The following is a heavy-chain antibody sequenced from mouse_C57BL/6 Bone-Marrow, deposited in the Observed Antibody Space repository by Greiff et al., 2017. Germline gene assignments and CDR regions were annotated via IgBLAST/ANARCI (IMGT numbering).Heavy chain of an antibody. CDR3: ARGMVTTYFDY. V-gene: IGHV1-82*01. Sequence: VKLLESGPELVKPGASVKISCKASGYAFSSSWMNWVKQRPGQGLEWIGRIYPGDGDTNYNGKFKGKATLTADKSSSTAYMQLSSLTSEDSAVYFCARGMVTTYFDYWGQGTTRTVSS. CDR2: IYPGDGDT. CDR1: GYAFSSSW. D-gene: IGHD2-2*01. J-gene: IGHJ2*01.